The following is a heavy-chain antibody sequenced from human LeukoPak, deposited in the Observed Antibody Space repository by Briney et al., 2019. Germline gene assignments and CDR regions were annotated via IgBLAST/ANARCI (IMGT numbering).Heavy chain of an antibody. D-gene: IGHD5-12*01. CDR3: ARDRSSYEYYFDY. Sequence: PGGSLRLSCAASGFTFSSYAMNWVRQAPGKGLEWVSGISGSGGSTYYADSVKGRFTISRDNSKNTLYLQMNSLRAEDTAVYYCARDRSSYEYYFDYWGQGTLVTVSS. J-gene: IGHJ4*02. CDR1: GFTFSSYA. V-gene: IGHV3-23*01. CDR2: ISGSGGST.